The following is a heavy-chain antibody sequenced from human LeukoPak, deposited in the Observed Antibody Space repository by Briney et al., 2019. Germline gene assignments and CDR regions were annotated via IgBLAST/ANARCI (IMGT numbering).Heavy chain of an antibody. Sequence: GGSLRLSCAASGFTFSSYAMSWVRQAPGKGLEWVSAISGSGGSTYYADSVKGRFTISRDKSKNTLYLQMNSLRAEDTAIYYCASRTYGDYYYGMDVWGQGTTVTVSS. V-gene: IGHV3-23*01. CDR2: ISGSGGST. CDR3: ASRTYGDYYYGMDV. J-gene: IGHJ6*02. D-gene: IGHD4-17*01. CDR1: GFTFSSYA.